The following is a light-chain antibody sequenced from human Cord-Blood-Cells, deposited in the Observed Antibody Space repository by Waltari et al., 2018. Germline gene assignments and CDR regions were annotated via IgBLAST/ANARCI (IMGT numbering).Light chain of an antibody. CDR1: QGISTW. CDR2: AAS. V-gene: IGKV1-12*01. Sequence: DIQMPQSPSSVSASVGDRVTITCRASQGISTWLARYQQTPGKAPKSLIYAASSLQSGVPSRFSGSGSGTDFTLTISSLQPEEFATYYCQQANSFPITFGQGTRLEIK. J-gene: IGKJ5*01. CDR3: QQANSFPIT.